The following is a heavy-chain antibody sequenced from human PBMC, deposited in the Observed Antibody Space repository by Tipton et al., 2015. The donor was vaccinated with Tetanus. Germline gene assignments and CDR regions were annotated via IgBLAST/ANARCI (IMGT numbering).Heavy chain of an antibody. CDR1: GGTFSNYA. CDR2: IIPIYGAA. Sequence: QSGAEVKEPGSSVRVSCKASGGTFSNYAINWVRQAPGQGLEWMGGIIPIYGAANYAQKFQGRVTMTADNSMGTPYMDLSSVRSDDTAVYYCSRSNDYGSLTAIDLWGQGTRVTVSS. D-gene: IGHD4-17*01. CDR3: SRSNDYGSLTAIDL. J-gene: IGHJ5*02. V-gene: IGHV1-69*06.